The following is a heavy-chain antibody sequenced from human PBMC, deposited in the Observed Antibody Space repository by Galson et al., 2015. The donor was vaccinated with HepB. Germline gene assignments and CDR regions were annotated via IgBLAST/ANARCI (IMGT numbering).Heavy chain of an antibody. D-gene: IGHD4-17*01. J-gene: IGHJ4*02. Sequence: SLRLSCAASGRDFSSHGMHWVRQAPGKGLEWVAVIWYDGSKQYYADSVKGRFTISRDNSKNTLYLQMNSLRAEDTAVYYCARYHGDYEVLDYWGQGTLVTVSS. CDR1: GRDFSSHG. CDR2: IWYDGSKQ. CDR3: ARYHGDYEVLDY. V-gene: IGHV3-33*01.